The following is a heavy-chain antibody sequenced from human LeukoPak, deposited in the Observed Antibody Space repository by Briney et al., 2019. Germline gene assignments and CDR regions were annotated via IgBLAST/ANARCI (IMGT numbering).Heavy chain of an antibody. CDR3: ARQVAGHDY. CDR1: GFTFSSYA. V-gene: IGHV3-30*03. CDR2: ISYDGSEK. J-gene: IGHJ4*02. D-gene: IGHD6-19*01. Sequence: PGGSLRLSCAASGFTFSSYAMNWVRQAPGKGLEWVAVISYDGSEKYYADSVKGRFTISRDNSKNTLYLQMNSLRAEDTAVYYCARQVAGHDYWGQGTLVTVSS.